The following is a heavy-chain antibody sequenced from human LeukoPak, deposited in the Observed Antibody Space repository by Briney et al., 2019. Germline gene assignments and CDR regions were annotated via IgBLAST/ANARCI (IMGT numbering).Heavy chain of an antibody. D-gene: IGHD2-2*01. V-gene: IGHV3-30*18. Sequence: GGSLRLSCAASGFTFNNYGMHWVRQAPGKGLEWVAVISYDGRNKPYPDSVKGRFTISRDISTDTLWLQMDSLRTEDTAVYYCAKGPLRGTAAAIDYWGQGTLVTVSS. J-gene: IGHJ4*02. CDR1: GFTFNNYG. CDR3: AKGPLRGTAAAIDY. CDR2: ISYDGRNK.